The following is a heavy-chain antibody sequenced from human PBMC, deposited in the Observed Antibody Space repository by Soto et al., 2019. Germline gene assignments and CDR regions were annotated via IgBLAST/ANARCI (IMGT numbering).Heavy chain of an antibody. J-gene: IGHJ3*02. CDR3: ARGGGDDAFDI. D-gene: IGHD2-21*01. CDR1: GFTFSSYG. Sequence: QVQLVESGGGVVQPGRSLRLSCAASGFTFSSYGMHWVRQAPGKGLEWVAVIWYDGSNKYYADSVKGRFTISRDNSKNTLYLQMNSLRAEDTAVHYCARGGGDDAFDIWGQGTMVTVSS. V-gene: IGHV3-33*01. CDR2: IWYDGSNK.